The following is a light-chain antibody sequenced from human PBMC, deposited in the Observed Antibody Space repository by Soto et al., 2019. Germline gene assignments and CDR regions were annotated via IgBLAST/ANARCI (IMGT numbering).Light chain of an antibody. J-gene: IGKJ1*01. CDR2: AAS. Sequence: ISLTQSPSSLSAFVGDRVTITCRASQGISSYLAWYQQKPGNAPKLLIYAASTLQGGVPSRFSGSGSGTDFTLTISSLEPEDFAAYYCQQSYSTPRTFGQGTKVDI. V-gene: IGKV1-39*01. CDR1: QGISSY. CDR3: QQSYSTPRT.